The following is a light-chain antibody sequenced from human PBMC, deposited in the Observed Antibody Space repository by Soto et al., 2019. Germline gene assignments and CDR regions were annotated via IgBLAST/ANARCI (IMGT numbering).Light chain of an antibody. CDR1: SSDIGGYNY. Sequence: QSALTQPASVSGSPGQSITISCTGSSSDIGGYNYVSWYQQHPGKAPKLIIYDVTDRPSGLSYRFSASKSGSTASLTISGLQPEDEADYYCSSYSGSTTRILFGGGTKVTVL. J-gene: IGLJ2*01. CDR2: DVT. V-gene: IGLV2-14*01. CDR3: SSYSGSTTRIL.